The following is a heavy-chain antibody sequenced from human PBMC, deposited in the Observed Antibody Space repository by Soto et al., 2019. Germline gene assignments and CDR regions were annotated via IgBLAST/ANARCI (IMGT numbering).Heavy chain of an antibody. Sequence: GESLKISCKGSGYSFAGYWITWVRQKPGKGLEWMGRIDPSDSQTYYSPSFRGHVAISVTKSITTVFLQWSSLRASDTAMYYCARQIYDSDTGPNFQYYFDSWGQGTPVTVSS. CDR2: IDPSDSQT. CDR3: ARQIYDSDTGPNFQYYFDS. V-gene: IGHV5-10-1*01. J-gene: IGHJ4*02. CDR1: GYSFAGYW. D-gene: IGHD3-22*01.